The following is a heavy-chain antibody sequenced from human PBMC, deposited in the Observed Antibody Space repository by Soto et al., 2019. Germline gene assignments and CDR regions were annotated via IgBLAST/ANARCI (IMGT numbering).Heavy chain of an antibody. J-gene: IGHJ5*02. CDR1: GGSISSGGYY. CDR2: IYYSGST. CDR3: ARTGFCGGDCYWFDP. V-gene: IGHV4-31*03. D-gene: IGHD2-21*02. Sequence: QVQLQESGPGLVKPSQTLSLTCTVSGGSISSGGYYRGWIRQHPGKGLEWIGYIYYSGSTYYNSSLRSRVSISMATSKNQFSLKLSSVTAADTAVYYCARTGFCGGDCYWFDPWGQGTLVTVSS.